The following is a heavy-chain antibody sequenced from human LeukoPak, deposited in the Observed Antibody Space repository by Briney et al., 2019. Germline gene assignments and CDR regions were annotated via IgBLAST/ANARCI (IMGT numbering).Heavy chain of an antibody. D-gene: IGHD2-2*01. CDR1: GGSISSGNYY. J-gene: IGHJ6*03. CDR2: IYSGGST. V-gene: IGHV4-61*09. Sequence: SETLSLTCTVPGGSISSGNYYWSWIRQPAGKGLEWIGHIYSGGSTNFHPSLESRVTISVDTSKNQLFLKLTSVTAADTAVYYCGRGKYCGDTRCHGYYYMDVWGKGTTVTVSS. CDR3: GRGKYCGDTRCHGYYYMDV.